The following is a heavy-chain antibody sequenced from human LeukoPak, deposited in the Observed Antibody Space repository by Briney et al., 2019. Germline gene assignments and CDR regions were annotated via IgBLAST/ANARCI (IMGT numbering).Heavy chain of an antibody. J-gene: IGHJ4*02. CDR3: ARHGQGYCSGGSCPFDY. D-gene: IGHD2-15*01. V-gene: IGHV3-33*01. Sequence: PGGSLRLSCAASGFTFSSYGMHWVRQAPGKGLEWVAVIWYGGSNKYYADSVKGRFTISRDNSKNTLYLQMNSLRAEDTAVYYCARHGQGYCSGGSCPFDYWGQGTLVTVSS. CDR2: IWYGGSNK. CDR1: GFTFSSYG.